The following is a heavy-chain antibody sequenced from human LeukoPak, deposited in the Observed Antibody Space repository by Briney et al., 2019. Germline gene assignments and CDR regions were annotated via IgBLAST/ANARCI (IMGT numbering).Heavy chain of an antibody. CDR2: IQQDGSEK. CDR3: ARIKDGYTSFDY. D-gene: IGHD5-24*01. V-gene: IGHV3-7*01. Sequence: GGSLRLSCAASRFTFSEYWMSWVRQAPGKGLEWVANIQQDGSEKHYVDSVKGRFTMSRDNAKNSLYLQMNSLRAEDTAVYYCARIKDGYTSFDYWDQGTLVTVSS. J-gene: IGHJ4*02. CDR1: RFTFSEYW.